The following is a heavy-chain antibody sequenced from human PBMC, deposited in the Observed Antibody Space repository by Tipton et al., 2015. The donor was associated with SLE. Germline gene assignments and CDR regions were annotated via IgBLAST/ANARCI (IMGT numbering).Heavy chain of an antibody. CDR1: GGSISSGGYY. D-gene: IGHD2-15*01. Sequence: TLSLTCTVSGGSISSGGYYWSWIRQPAGKGLEWIGHIYTSGSTNYNPSLKSRVTISVDTSKNQFSLKLSSVTAADTAVYYCARGVVVVAATYPYYFDYWGQGTLVTVSS. V-gene: IGHV4-61*09. CDR3: ARGVVVVAATYPYYFDY. CDR2: IYTSGST. J-gene: IGHJ4*02.